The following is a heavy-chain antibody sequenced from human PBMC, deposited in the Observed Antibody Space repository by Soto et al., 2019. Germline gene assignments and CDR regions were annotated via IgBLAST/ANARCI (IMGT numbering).Heavy chain of an antibody. V-gene: IGHV1-3*01. J-gene: IGHJ4*02. CDR2: INAGNGNT. CDR1: GYTFTSYG. D-gene: IGHD2-21*02. CDR3: ARCIVVVTALDY. Sequence: ASVKVSCKASGYTFTSYGITWVRQAPGQGLEWMGWINAGNGNTKYSQKFQGRVTITRDTSASTAYMELSSLRSEDTAVYYCARCIVVVTALDYWGQGTLVNVSS.